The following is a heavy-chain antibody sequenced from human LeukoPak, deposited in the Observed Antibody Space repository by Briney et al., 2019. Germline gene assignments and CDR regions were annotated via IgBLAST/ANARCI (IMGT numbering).Heavy chain of an antibody. V-gene: IGHV4-39*01. CDR2: VYYSGYT. D-gene: IGHD2-21*02. Sequence: SETLSLTCTVSGGSISSRSYYWGWIRQPPGKGLEWIGSVYYSGYTYYNPSLKSRVTISVDTSKKQYSLKLSSVTATDTAVYYCARYFCGGDCYSGYFDYWGQGTLVTVSS. J-gene: IGHJ4*02. CDR3: ARYFCGGDCYSGYFDY. CDR1: GGSISSRSYY.